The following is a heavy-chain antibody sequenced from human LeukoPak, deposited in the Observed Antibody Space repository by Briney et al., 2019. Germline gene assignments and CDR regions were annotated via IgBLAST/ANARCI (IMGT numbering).Heavy chain of an antibody. V-gene: IGHV4-34*01. Sequence: SETLSLTCAVHGGSFSDYYWSWIRQPPGKGLEWIGEINHTGSTDYNPSLKSRLTISLDTSRNQFSLKLNSVTAADTAVYYCAKSNGYGLIDIWGQGTMVTVSS. CDR3: AKSNGYGLIDI. J-gene: IGHJ3*02. D-gene: IGHD3-10*01. CDR1: GGSFSDYY. CDR2: INHTGST.